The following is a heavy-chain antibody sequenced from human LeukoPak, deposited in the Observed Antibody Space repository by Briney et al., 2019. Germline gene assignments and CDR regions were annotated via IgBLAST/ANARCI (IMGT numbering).Heavy chain of an antibody. D-gene: IGHD2-2*01. CDR1: GFAFSRSG. CDR2: ISSSSSCI. Sequence: PGRSLRLSCAASGFAFSRSGMNWVRQAPGKGLEWVSSISSSSSCIYYADSVKGRFTISRDNAKNSLYLQMNSLRAEDTAVYYCASKIVVPAAMGGGFDYWGQGTLVTVSS. J-gene: IGHJ4*02. V-gene: IGHV3-21*01. CDR3: ASKIVVPAAMGGGFDY.